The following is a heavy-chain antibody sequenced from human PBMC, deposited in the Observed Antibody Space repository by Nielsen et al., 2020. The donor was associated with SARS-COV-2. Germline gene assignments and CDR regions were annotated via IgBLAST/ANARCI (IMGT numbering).Heavy chain of an antibody. Sequence: GESLKISCAASGFTFSSYAMSWVRQAPGKGLEWVSVIYSGGSSTYYADSVKGRFTISRDNSKNTLYLQMNSLRAEDTAVYYCAKDSNTGLRYFDWSPGYYGMDVWGQGTTVTVSS. CDR1: GFTFSSYA. J-gene: IGHJ6*02. CDR3: AKDSNTGLRYFDWSPGYYGMDV. CDR2: IYSGGSST. D-gene: IGHD3-9*01. V-gene: IGHV3-23*03.